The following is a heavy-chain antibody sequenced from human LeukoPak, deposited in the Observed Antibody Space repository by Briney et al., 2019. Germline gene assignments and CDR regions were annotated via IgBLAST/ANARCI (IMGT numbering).Heavy chain of an antibody. Sequence: GGSLRLSCAASGFNFNTYTMNWVRQAPGKGLEWVSSISSDSSYIYYADAVHGRFTVSRDNAKNSLYLQMNSLRAEDTAVYYCARDYRWVFDYWGQGTLVTVSS. CDR3: ARDYRWVFDY. CDR2: ISSDSSYI. CDR1: GFNFNTYT. V-gene: IGHV3-21*01. D-gene: IGHD4-23*01. J-gene: IGHJ4*02.